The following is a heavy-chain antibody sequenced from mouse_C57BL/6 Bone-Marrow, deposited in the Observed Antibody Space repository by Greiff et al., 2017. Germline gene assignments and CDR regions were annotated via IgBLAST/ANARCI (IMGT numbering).Heavy chain of an antibody. Sequence: DVMLVESGGDLVKPGGSLKLSCAASGFTFSSYGMSWVRQTPDKRLEWVATISSGGSYTYYPDSVKGRYTNSRENAKNTLYLQMSSLKSEDTAMYYCARQPYNFDYWGQGTTLTVSS. CDR2: ISSGGSYT. D-gene: IGHD6-1*01. J-gene: IGHJ2*01. V-gene: IGHV5-6*02. CDR1: GFTFSSYG. CDR3: ARQPYNFDY.